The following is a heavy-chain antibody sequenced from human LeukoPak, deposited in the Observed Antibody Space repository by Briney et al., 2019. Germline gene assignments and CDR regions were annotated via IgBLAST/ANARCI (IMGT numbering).Heavy chain of an antibody. V-gene: IGHV1-18*01. CDR3: ARDSPPNITGTTFHYYYYYGMGV. J-gene: IGHJ6*02. Sequence: ASVKVSCTSSGYTFTSFGISWVRQAPGQGLEWMGWISAYNGHTNYAQKFQGRVTMTTDTSTSTAYMELRSLRSDDTAVYYCARDSPPNITGTTFHYYYYYGMGVWGQGTTVTVSS. CDR1: GYTFTSFG. CDR2: ISAYNGHT. D-gene: IGHD1-20*01.